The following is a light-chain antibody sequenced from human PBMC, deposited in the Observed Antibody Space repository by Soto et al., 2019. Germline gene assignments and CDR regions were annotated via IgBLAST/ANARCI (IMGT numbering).Light chain of an antibody. CDR2: RNN. Sequence: QSVLTQPPSASGTPGQRVTISCSGSSSNIGSNTVNWYQQLPGTAPKLLIYRNNQRPSGVPDRFSGSKSGTSASLAINGLQSEDEADYYCAAWDDSLNGVVFGGGTKLTVL. CDR1: SSNIGSNT. CDR3: AAWDDSLNGVV. V-gene: IGLV1-44*01. J-gene: IGLJ2*01.